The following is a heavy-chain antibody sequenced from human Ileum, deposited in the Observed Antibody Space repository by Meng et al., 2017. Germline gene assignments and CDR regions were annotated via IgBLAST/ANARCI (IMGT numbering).Heavy chain of an antibody. V-gene: IGHV4-34*01. CDR1: GYSISSGYY. CDR2: INHTGNT. D-gene: IGHD3-3*01. CDR3: ATGSFSSDLPFDY. Sequence: QRRLQQWCAGLLTPSEHLSLACAVAGYSISSGYYWSWIRQHPGKGLEWIGEINHTGNTNYNPSLKSRVTIAVDESKNHFSLKLSSATAADTAVYYCATGSFSSDLPFDYWGQGTLVTVSS. J-gene: IGHJ4*02.